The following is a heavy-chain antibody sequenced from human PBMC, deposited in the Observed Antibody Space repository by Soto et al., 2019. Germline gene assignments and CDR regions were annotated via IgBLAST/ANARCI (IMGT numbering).Heavy chain of an antibody. CDR2: IWYDGSNK. Sequence: QVQLVESGGGVVQPGRSLRLSCAASGFTFSSYGMHWVRQAPGKGLEWVAVIWYDGSNKYYADYVKGRFTISRDNSKNTLYLQMNSLRAEDTAVYYCARRGEEWYFALWGRGTLVTVSS. V-gene: IGHV3-33*01. J-gene: IGHJ2*01. CDR3: ARRGEEWYFAL. CDR1: GFTFSSYG. D-gene: IGHD3-10*01.